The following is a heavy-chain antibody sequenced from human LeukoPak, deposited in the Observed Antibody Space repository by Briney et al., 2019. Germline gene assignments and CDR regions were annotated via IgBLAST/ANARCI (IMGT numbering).Heavy chain of an antibody. V-gene: IGHV4-61*02. Sequence: SETLSLTCTVSGGSISSGSYYWSWIRQPAGKGLEWIGRIYTSGSTNYNPSLKSRVTISVDTSKNQFSLKLSSVTAADTAVYYCAETGCYGAFDIWGQGTMVTVSS. CDR3: AETGCYGAFDI. J-gene: IGHJ3*02. CDR1: GGSISSGSYY. D-gene: IGHD3-9*01. CDR2: IYTSGST.